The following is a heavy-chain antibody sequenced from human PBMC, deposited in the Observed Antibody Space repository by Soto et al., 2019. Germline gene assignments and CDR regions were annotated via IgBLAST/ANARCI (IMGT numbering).Heavy chain of an antibody. D-gene: IGHD2-2*01. V-gene: IGHV3-23*01. Sequence: SGGSLRLSCAASGFTFSSYAMSWVRQAPGKGLEWVSAISGSGGSTYYADSVKGRFTISRDNSKNTLYLQMNSLRAEDTAVYYCAKSQGYCSSTSCYFYFDYWGQGTLVTVSS. J-gene: IGHJ4*02. CDR3: AKSQGYCSSTSCYFYFDY. CDR2: ISGSGGST. CDR1: GFTFSSYA.